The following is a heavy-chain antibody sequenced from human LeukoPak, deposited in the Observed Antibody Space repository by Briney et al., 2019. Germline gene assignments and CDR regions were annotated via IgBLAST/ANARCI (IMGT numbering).Heavy chain of an antibody. D-gene: IGHD3-22*01. CDR3: ARVGYDSSGYTPHFDY. J-gene: IGHJ4*02. CDR2: IYYSGNT. CDR1: GGSVSSGSYY. Sequence: SETLSLTCTVSGGSVSSGSYYWSWIRQPPGKGLEWIGYIYYSGNTNYNPSLKSRVTISVDTSKNQFSLKLSSVTAADTAVYYCARVGYDSSGYTPHFDYWGQGTLVTVSS. V-gene: IGHV4-61*01.